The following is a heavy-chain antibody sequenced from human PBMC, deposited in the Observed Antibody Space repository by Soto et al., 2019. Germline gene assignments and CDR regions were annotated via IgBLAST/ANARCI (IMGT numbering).Heavy chain of an antibody. CDR1: GGSISSSSYY. CDR2: IYYSGST. J-gene: IGHJ4*02. V-gene: IGHV4-39*01. D-gene: IGHD3-9*01. Sequence: SETLSLTCTVSGGSISSSSYYWGWIRQPPGKGLEWIGSIYYSGSTYYNPSLKGRVTISVDTSKNQFSLKLSSVTAADTAVYYCARQIKRDYDILTGYRILRSTFDYWGQGTLVTVSS. CDR3: ARQIKRDYDILTGYRILRSTFDY.